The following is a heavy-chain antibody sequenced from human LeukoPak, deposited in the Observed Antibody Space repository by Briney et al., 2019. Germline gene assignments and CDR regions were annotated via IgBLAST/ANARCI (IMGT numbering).Heavy chain of an antibody. CDR1: GGSISSYY. CDR3: ARAYYDFWSGYSGLVVDV. CDR2: IYYSGST. Sequence: SETLSLTCTVSGGSISSYYWSWIRQPPGKGLEWIGYIYYSGSTNYNPSLKSRVTISVDTSKNQFSLKLSSVTAADTAVYYCARAYYDFWSGYSGLVVDVWGQGTTVTVSS. D-gene: IGHD3-3*01. J-gene: IGHJ6*02. V-gene: IGHV4-59*01.